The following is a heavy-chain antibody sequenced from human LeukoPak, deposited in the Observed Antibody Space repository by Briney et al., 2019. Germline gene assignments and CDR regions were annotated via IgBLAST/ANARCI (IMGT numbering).Heavy chain of an antibody. D-gene: IGHD4-17*01. CDR2: ISYDGSNK. CDR1: GFTFSSYG. J-gene: IGHJ4*02. CDR3: AKDRRGDLEY. V-gene: IGHV3-30*18. Sequence: GGSLRLSCAASGFTFSSYGMHWVRQAPGKGLEWVAVISYDGSNKYYADSVKGRFTISRDNSKNTLYLQMNSLRAEDTAVYYCAKDRRGDLEYWGQGTLVTVSS.